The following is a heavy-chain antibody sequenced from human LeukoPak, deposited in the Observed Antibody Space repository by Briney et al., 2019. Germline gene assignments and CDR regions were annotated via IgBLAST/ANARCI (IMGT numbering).Heavy chain of an antibody. J-gene: IGHJ4*02. CDR3: ARIAAAGFDY. CDR2: IKQDGSEK. D-gene: IGHD6-13*01. CDR1: AFSFSNYW. Sequence: GGSLRLSCAASAFSFSNYWMSWVRQAPGKGLEWVANIKQDGSEKYYVDSAKGRFTISRDNAKNSLYLQMRSLRAEDTAVYYCARIAAAGFDYWGQGTLVTVSS. V-gene: IGHV3-7*03.